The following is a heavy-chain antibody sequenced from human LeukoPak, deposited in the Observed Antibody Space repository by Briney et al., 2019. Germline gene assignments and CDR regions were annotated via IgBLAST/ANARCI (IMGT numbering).Heavy chain of an antibody. CDR2: INSDGSST. CDR1: GFTFSSYW. J-gene: IGHJ4*02. V-gene: IGHV3-74*01. CDR3: ARVVGYSYGYAIYFDY. Sequence: GGSLRLSCAASGFTFSSYWMHWVRQAPGKGLVWVSRINSDGSSTSYADSVKGRFTISRDNAKNTLYLQINSLRAEDTAVYYCARVVGYSYGYAIYFDYWGQGTLVTVSS. D-gene: IGHD5-18*01.